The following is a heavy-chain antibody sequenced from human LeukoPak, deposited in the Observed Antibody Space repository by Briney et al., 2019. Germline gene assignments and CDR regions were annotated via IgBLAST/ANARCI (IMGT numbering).Heavy chain of an antibody. CDR2: IYPGDSDT. D-gene: IGHD6-13*01. Sequence: GESLKISCKGSGYSFTSYWIGWVRQMPGKGLEWVGIIYPGDSDTRYSPSFQGQVTISADKSISTDYLQWSSLKASDTAMYYCARLRSSWQTPRYFDYWGQGTLVTVSS. V-gene: IGHV5-51*01. J-gene: IGHJ4*02. CDR3: ARLRSSWQTPRYFDY. CDR1: GYSFTSYW.